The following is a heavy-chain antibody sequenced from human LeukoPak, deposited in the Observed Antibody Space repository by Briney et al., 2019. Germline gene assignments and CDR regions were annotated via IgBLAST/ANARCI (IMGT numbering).Heavy chain of an antibody. CDR1: GYTFTSYY. V-gene: IGHV1-46*01. CDR3: ARDSKIRYYDSSGYKFDY. CDR2: INPSGGST. J-gene: IGHJ4*02. Sequence: ASVKVSCKASGYTFTSYYMHWVRQAPGQGLEWMGIINPSGGSTNYAQKFQGRVTITADESTSTAYMELSSLRSEDTAVYYCARDSKIRYYDSSGYKFDYWGQGTLVTVSS. D-gene: IGHD3-22*01.